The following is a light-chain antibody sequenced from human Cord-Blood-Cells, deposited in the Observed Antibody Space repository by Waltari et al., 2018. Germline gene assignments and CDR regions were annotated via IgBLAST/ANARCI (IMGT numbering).Light chain of an antibody. CDR1: QSVLYSSNNKNY. Sequence: DIVMTQSPDSLAVSLGERATINCKSSQSVLYSSNNKNYLAWYQQKPGQPPKLLIYWGSDRGTGVPDRFSGSGSGTDFTLTISSLQAEDVAVYYCQQYYSTPLTFGGGTKVEIK. V-gene: IGKV4-1*01. CDR2: WGS. CDR3: QQYYSTPLT. J-gene: IGKJ4*01.